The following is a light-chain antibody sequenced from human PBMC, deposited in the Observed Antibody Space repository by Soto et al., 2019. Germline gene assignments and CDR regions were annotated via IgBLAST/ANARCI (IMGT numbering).Light chain of an antibody. V-gene: IGLV2-14*01. CDR1: SSDIGGYNY. J-gene: IGLJ1*01. CDR2: EVS. CDR3: SSYTSGTTLCV. Sequence: QSVLTQPASVSGSPGQSITISCTGSSSDIGGYNYVSWYHQLPGKAPKLMIYEVSNRPSGVSHRFSGSKSGNTASLTISGLQADDEADYYCSSYTSGTTLCVFGSGTKLTVL.